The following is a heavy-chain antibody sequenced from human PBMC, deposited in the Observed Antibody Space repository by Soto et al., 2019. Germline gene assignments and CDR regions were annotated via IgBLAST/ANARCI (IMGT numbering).Heavy chain of an antibody. CDR2: INHSGST. V-gene: IGHV4-34*01. D-gene: IGHD3-10*01. CDR3: ARTLWFGEY. J-gene: IGHJ4*02. Sequence: SETLSLTCAVYGGSFSCYYWSWIRQPPGKGLEWIGEINHSGSTNYNPSLKSRVTISVDTSKNQFSLKLSSVTAADTAVYYCARTLWFGEYWGQGTLVTVSS. CDR1: GGSFSCYY.